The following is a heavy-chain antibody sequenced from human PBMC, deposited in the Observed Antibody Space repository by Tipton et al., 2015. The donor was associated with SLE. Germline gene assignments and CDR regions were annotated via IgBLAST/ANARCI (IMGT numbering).Heavy chain of an antibody. Sequence: TLSLTCAVYGASLNDYYWTWIRQPPGKGLEWIGDINHSGSTDYNPSLKSRVTMSVDTSKNQFSLNLTSVTAADTALYYCARCTIFGVVRGSFDCWAQGTLITVSS. D-gene: IGHD3-3*01. CDR3: ARCTIFGVVRGSFDC. J-gene: IGHJ4*02. V-gene: IGHV4-34*01. CDR1: GASLNDYY. CDR2: INHSGST.